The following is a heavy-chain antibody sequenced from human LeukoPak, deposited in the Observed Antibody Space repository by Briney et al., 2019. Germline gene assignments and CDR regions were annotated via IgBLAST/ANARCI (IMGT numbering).Heavy chain of an antibody. V-gene: IGHV4-59*01. D-gene: IGHD6-13*01. CDR3: ASGPYPAAGTDHQFDY. Sequence: SETLSLTCTVSGASISSYYWSWIRQPPGKGLEWIGYIYYSGSTHYNPSLKSRVTISVDTSKNQFSLELSSVTAADTAVYYCASGPYPAAGTDHQFDYWGQGTLVTLS. J-gene: IGHJ4*02. CDR1: GASISSYY. CDR2: IYYSGST.